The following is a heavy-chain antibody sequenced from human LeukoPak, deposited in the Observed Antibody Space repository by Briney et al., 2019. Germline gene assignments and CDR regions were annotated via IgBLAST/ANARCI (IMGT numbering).Heavy chain of an antibody. CDR3: ARGSNSGRGALDF. D-gene: IGHD3-10*02. J-gene: IGHJ4*02. CDR2: ISSSNSTI. V-gene: IGHV3-48*04. Sequence: GGCLRLSCAASGFTFRSYSMNWVRQAPGKGLEGVSYISSSNSTIYYRDSVKGRFTISRDNAENSLYLQMNSLRAEDTAVYYCARGSNSGRGALDFWGQGILVTVSS. CDR1: GFTFRSYS.